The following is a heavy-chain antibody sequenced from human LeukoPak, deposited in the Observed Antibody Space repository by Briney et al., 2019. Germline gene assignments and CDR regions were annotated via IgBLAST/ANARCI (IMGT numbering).Heavy chain of an antibody. V-gene: IGHV4-59*01. CDR3: ARTGDYSYDYGLFDY. J-gene: IGHJ4*02. Sequence: SETCSLTCTVSGGSISGYYWSWIRQPPGKGLEWIGYIYYSGSTNYNPSLKSRVTISVDTSKNQFSLKLSSVTAADTAVYYCARTGDYSYDYGLFDYWGQGTLVTVSS. CDR2: IYYSGST. CDR1: GGSISGYY. D-gene: IGHD5-18*01.